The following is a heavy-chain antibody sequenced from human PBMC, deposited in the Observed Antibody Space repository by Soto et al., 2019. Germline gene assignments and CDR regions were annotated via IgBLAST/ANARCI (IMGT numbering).Heavy chain of an antibody. CDR3: TKLPRPTLWFGELFPSYYFDY. D-gene: IGHD3-10*01. V-gene: IGHV3-7*03. Sequence: GGSLRLSCAASGFTFSSYWMSWVRQAPGKGLEWVANIKTDGSEKYYMDSVRGRFTTSRDNARNFFFLQVNSLTGADTAVYYCTKLPRPTLWFGELFPSYYFDYWGQGTLVTVSS. CDR1: GFTFSSYW. J-gene: IGHJ4*02. CDR2: IKTDGSEK.